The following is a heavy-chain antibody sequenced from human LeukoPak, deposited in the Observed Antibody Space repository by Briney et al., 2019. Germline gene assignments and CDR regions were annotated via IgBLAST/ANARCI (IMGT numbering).Heavy chain of an antibody. CDR3: ARSNGPVLVSPGAPIHYYYFYMDV. J-gene: IGHJ6*03. V-gene: IGHV1-69*06. CDR2: IIAMFTTA. D-gene: IGHD3-3*02. Sequence: SVKVSCKAPGVTFFTYAISWVRQAPGQGLEWMGGIIAMFTTANYAQKFQGRVTITADKSTSTAYMELSSLRSEDTAVYYCARSNGPVLVSPGAPIHYYYFYMDVWGKGTTVTVSS. CDR1: GVTFFTYA.